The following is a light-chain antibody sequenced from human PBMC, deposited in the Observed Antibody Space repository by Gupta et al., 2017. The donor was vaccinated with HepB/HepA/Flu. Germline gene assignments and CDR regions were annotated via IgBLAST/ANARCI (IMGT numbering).Light chain of an antibody. V-gene: IGKV1-8*01. CDR3: HQDYGYPPT. CDR2: AAS. J-gene: IGKJ4*01. Sequence: AIRITQSPSSFSASTGDRVTITCRASQGISSYFASYHHKPGKAPTLLLYAASTLQTAVLSRLSGSGSATAFTLTIISMLSEDFATYYCHQDYGYPPTFGGGTKVEIK. CDR1: QGISSY.